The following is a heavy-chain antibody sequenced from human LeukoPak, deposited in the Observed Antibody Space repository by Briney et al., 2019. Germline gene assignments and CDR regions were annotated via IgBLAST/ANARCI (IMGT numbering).Heavy chain of an antibody. V-gene: IGHV3-53*01. Sequence: PGGSLRLSRAASGFTFSSNYMSWVRQAPGKGLEWVSVIYSGGRTYYSDAVKGRCTISKDTSKNTLYLQMNNLRAEDTAVYYCASGSGSYRTPYYYMDVWGKGTTVTVSS. CDR3: ASGSGSYRTPYYYMDV. CDR2: IYSGGRT. D-gene: IGHD3-10*01. CDR1: GFTFSSNY. J-gene: IGHJ6*03.